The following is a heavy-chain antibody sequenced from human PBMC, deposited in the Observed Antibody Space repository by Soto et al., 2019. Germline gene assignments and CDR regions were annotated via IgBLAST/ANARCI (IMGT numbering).Heavy chain of an antibody. J-gene: IGHJ4*02. CDR3: ARDKSLTTDFDY. V-gene: IGHV4-30-4*01. CDR2: IHYSGTT. CDR1: GASISSGDSY. D-gene: IGHD3-22*01. Sequence: QVQLQESGPGLVKPSQTLSLTCSVSGASISSGDSYWTWIRQPPGKGLEWIGYIHYSGTTYYNPSLKSGVTLSVDSSRNQFSPKLSSVTAADTAVYFCARDKSLTTDFDYWGQGTLVTVSS.